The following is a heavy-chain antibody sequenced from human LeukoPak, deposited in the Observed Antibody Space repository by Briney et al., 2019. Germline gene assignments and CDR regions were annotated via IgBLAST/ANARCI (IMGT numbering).Heavy chain of an antibody. D-gene: IGHD1-26*01. CDR1: GFTFSSYA. J-gene: IGHJ4*02. V-gene: IGHV3-23*01. Sequence: GGSLRLSCAASGFTFSSYAMICVRQAPGKGLEWVSAISGSGGSTYYADSVKGRFTISRDNSKNTLYLQMNSLRAEDTAVYYCAKDLDSGSYYGGIDYWGQGTLVTVSS. CDR2: ISGSGGST. CDR3: AKDLDSGSYYGGIDY.